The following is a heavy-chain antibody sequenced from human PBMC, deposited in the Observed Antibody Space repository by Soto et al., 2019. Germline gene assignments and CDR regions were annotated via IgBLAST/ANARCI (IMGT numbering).Heavy chain of an antibody. V-gene: IGHV4-31*03. Sequence: QVLLQESGPGLVKASQTLSLTCTVSGASITSRGYFWSWIRQHPGKGLEGIGHIYYSGSTYYNPSLKSRVTISVDTTQTPGSLDLKSVTAADTAVYYSARGRTGMVPNGNWFDSWGHGTLVTVSS. D-gene: IGHD2-8*01. CDR3: ARGRTGMVPNGNWFDS. CDR1: GASITSRGYF. J-gene: IGHJ5*01. CDR2: IYYSGST.